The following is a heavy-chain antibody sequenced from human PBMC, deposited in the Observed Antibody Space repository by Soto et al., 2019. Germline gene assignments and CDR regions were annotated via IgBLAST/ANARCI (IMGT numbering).Heavy chain of an antibody. J-gene: IGHJ4*02. CDR2: IGGSGGTT. CDR3: AKNCGGDCYTNFDF. V-gene: IGHV3-23*01. D-gene: IGHD2-21*02. Sequence: EVQLLESGGGFVQPGGSLRLSCAASGFTFSSYAMSWVRQTPGMGLEWVSAIGGSGGTTYYADSVKGRFTISRDNSKNTLYLQMNSPTAEDTAVDYCAKNCGGDCYTNFDFWGQGTLVTVSS. CDR1: GFTFSSYA.